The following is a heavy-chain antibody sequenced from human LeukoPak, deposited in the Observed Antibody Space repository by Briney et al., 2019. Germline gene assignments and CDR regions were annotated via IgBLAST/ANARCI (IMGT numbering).Heavy chain of an antibody. CDR2: ISHSGSYT. Sequence: PGGSLRLSCAASGFTFTNYAMTWVRQAPGKGLEWVPAISHSGSYTYYADSVQGRFTISRDNSTNTLHLQMNSLRAEDTAVYYCARKNYYDSSGYDHYYYYYYGMDVWGQGTTVTVSS. CDR1: GFTFTNYA. J-gene: IGHJ6*02. V-gene: IGHV3-23*01. D-gene: IGHD3-22*01. CDR3: ARKNYYDSSGYDHYYYYYYGMDV.